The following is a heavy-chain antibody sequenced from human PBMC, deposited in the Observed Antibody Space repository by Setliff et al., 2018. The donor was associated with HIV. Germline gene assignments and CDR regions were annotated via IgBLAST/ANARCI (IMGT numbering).Heavy chain of an antibody. CDR3: ARDPPGYGDSKDY. J-gene: IGHJ4*02. Sequence: SETLSLTCTVSGYSISSGYYWGWIRQPPGKGLEWIGSIYHSGSTYYNPSLKIRVTISVDTSKNQFSLKLSSVTAADTAVYYCARDPPGYGDSKDYWGQGKLVTVSS. V-gene: IGHV4-38-2*02. CDR1: GYSISSGYY. D-gene: IGHD4-17*01. CDR2: IYHSGST.